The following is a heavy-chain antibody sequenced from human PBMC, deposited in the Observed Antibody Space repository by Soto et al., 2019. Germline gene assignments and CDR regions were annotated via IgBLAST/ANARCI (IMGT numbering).Heavy chain of an antibody. CDR1: GGSFSGYY. D-gene: IGHD6-13*01. Sequence: PSETLSLTCAVYGGSFSGYYWSWIRQPPGKGLEWIGEINHSGSTNYNPSLKSRVTISVDTSKNQFSLKLSSVTAADTAVYYCARSDSLPDSSSCYVWFDPWGQGTLVTVSS. V-gene: IGHV4-34*01. CDR3: ARSDSLPDSSSCYVWFDP. J-gene: IGHJ5*02. CDR2: INHSGST.